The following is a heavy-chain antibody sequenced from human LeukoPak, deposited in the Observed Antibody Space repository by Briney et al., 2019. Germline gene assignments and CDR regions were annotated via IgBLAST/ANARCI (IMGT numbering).Heavy chain of an antibody. Sequence: ASVKVSCKASGYTFTSYFMHWVRQAPGQGLEWMGIINPSGGSTSYAQKFQGRVTMTRDTSTSTVYMELSSLRSEDTAVYYCATPGGYDSSGYNHDAFGIWGQGTMVTVSS. V-gene: IGHV1-46*01. CDR3: ATPGGYDSSGYNHDAFGI. CDR1: GYTFTSYF. J-gene: IGHJ3*02. CDR2: INPSGGST. D-gene: IGHD3-22*01.